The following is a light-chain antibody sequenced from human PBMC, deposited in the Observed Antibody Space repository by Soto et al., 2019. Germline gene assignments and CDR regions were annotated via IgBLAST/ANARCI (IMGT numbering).Light chain of an antibody. J-gene: IGLJ1*01. Sequence: QSVLTQPASVSGSPGQSITISCTGPSSDVGGYPYVSWYQQHPGKAPKLMIYEVINRPSGVSNRFSGSKSDNTASLTISGLQAQDEADYYCSSYTTSSTYVFGTGTKLTVL. V-gene: IGLV2-14*01. CDR1: SSDVGGYPY. CDR3: SSYTTSSTYV. CDR2: EVI.